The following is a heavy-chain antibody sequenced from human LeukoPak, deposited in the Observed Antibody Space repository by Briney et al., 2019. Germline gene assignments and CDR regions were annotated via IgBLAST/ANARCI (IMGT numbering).Heavy chain of an antibody. CDR2: INHSGST. V-gene: IGHV4-34*01. Sequence: SETLSLTCAVYGGSFSGYYWSWIRQPPGKGLERIGEINHSGSTNYNPSLKSRVTISVDTSKNQFSLKLSSVTAADTAVYYCARGQASHGQWLVPYYYYGMDVWGQGTTVTVSS. J-gene: IGHJ6*02. CDR1: GGSFSGYY. D-gene: IGHD6-19*01. CDR3: ARGQASHGQWLVPYYYYGMDV.